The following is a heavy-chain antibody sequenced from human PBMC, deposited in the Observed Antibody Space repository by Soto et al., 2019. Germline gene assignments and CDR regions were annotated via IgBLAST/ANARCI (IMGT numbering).Heavy chain of an antibody. J-gene: IGHJ4*01. CDR2: IFYNGRT. Sequence: PSETLSLTCTVAGGSISNYYWSWIRQSPGKGLEWIGYIFYNGRTNYNPSLKSRVTMSVDTSKNQFSLKLNSVTAAETALYYCARQGLQWLPEGRDYFDYWGQGTLVTVSS. CDR3: ARQGLQWLPEGRDYFDY. CDR1: GGSISNYY. V-gene: IGHV4-59*08. D-gene: IGHD6-19*01.